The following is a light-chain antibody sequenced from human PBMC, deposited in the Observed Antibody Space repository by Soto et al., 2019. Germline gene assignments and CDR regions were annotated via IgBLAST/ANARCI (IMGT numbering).Light chain of an antibody. CDR1: QSISTY. V-gene: IGKV1-39*01. CDR2: TAS. CDR3: QQSYSSSRT. J-gene: IGKJ1*01. Sequence: DIQMTQSPSSRSASVGDRVTITCRASQSISTYLNWYQQKPGKAPKLLIYTASSLQSGVPSRFSGSGSRTDFTLTISSLQPEDFATYYCQQSYSSSRTFGQGTKVEVK.